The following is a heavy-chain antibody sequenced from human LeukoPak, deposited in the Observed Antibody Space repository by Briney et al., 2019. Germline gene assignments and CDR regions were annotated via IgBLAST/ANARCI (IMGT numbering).Heavy chain of an antibody. J-gene: IGHJ4*02. CDR2: IYHSGST. Sequence: PSETLSLTCTVSGGSISSGGYYWSWIRQPPGKGLEWIGYIYHSGSTYYNPSLKSRVTISVDRSKNQFSLKLSSVTAADTAVYYCARATSNYLDYWGQGTLVTVSS. CDR1: GGSISSGGYY. D-gene: IGHD2-2*01. CDR3: ARATSNYLDY. V-gene: IGHV4-30-2*01.